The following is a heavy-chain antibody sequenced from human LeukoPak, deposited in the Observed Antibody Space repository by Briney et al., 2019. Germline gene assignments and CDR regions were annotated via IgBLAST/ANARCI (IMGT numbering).Heavy chain of an antibody. CDR1: GGSFSGYY. V-gene: IGHV4-34*01. J-gene: IGHJ4*02. CDR2: INHSGST. D-gene: IGHD3-22*01. Sequence: SETLSLTCAVYGGSFSGYYWSWIRQPPGKGLEWIGEINHSGSTNYNPSLRSRVTISVDTSKNQFSLKLSSVTAADTAVYYCASYYDSSGFAIDWGQGTLVTVSS. CDR3: ASYYDSSGFAID.